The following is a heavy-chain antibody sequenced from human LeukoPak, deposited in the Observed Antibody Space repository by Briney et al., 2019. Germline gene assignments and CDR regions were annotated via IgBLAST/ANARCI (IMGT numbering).Heavy chain of an antibody. J-gene: IGHJ4*02. CDR3: ARDIGRRGYPFDY. CDR1: GFTFSSYA. V-gene: IGHV3-23*01. D-gene: IGHD2-15*01. Sequence: GGSLRLSCAASGFTFSSYAMSWVRQAPGEGLEWVSAISGSGGSTYYADSVKGRFTISRDNSKNTLYLQMNSLRAADTAVYYCARDIGRRGYPFDYWGQGTLVTVSS. CDR2: ISGSGGST.